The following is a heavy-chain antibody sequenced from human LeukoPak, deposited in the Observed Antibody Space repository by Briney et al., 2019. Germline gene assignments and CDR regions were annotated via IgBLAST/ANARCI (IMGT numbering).Heavy chain of an antibody. Sequence: SVKVSCKASGYTFSNYYMHWVRQAPGQGLEWMGGIIPIFGTANYAQKFQGRVTITTDESTSTAYMELSSLRSEDTAVYYCARAPSKDAFDIWGQGTMVTVSS. CDR2: IIPIFGTA. CDR3: ARAPSKDAFDI. J-gene: IGHJ3*02. CDR1: GYTFSNYY. V-gene: IGHV1-69*05.